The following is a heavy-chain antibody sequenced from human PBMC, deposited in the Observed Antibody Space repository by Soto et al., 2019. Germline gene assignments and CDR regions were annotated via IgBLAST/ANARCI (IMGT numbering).Heavy chain of an antibody. V-gene: IGHV3-30*18. CDR3: AKDDNYDYVWGTYRSLYFDY. CDR2: ISHDGSNK. Sequence: GGAPRLSCTASRFTFSSYGMHWLRQAPVKGLEWVSVISHDGSNKYYADSVKGRFTISRDNSKNTLYLQMNRLRAEDKAVYYCAKDDNYDYVWGTYRSLYFDYWGRGTLVTVSS. J-gene: IGHJ4*02. D-gene: IGHD3-16*02. CDR1: RFTFSSYG.